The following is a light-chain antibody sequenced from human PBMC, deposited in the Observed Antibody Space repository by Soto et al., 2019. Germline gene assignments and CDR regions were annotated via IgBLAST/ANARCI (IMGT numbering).Light chain of an antibody. CDR3: AAWDDSLNGPV. Sequence: QSVLTQPPSASGTPGQKVTISCSGSNSNVGDNTVNWYQQLPGAAPKLLIYSHNQRPSGVPDRFSGSKSGTSASLAIRGLQSEDEADYYCAAWDDSLNGPVFGGGTKLTVL. CDR2: SHN. CDR1: NSNVGDNT. V-gene: IGLV1-44*01. J-gene: IGLJ2*01.